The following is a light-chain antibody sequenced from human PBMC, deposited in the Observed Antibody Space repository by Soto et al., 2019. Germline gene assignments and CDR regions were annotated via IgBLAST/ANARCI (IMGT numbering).Light chain of an antibody. CDR3: QQANSFPRT. J-gene: IGKJ1*01. CDR2: AAS. CDR1: QGISSW. Sequence: DIQMTQSPSSVSASVGDRVTSTCRASQGISSWLALYQQKPGQAPKLLIYAASSLQSGVTSRFSGSGSGTDFTLTISSLQPEDFATYYCQQANSFPRTFGQGTKVESK. V-gene: IGKV1-12*01.